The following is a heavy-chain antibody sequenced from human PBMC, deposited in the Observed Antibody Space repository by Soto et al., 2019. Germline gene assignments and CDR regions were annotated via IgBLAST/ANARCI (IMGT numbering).Heavy chain of an antibody. J-gene: IGHJ6*02. Sequence: EVQLVESGGGLVQPGGSLRLSCAASGIPVSSNYMTWVRQAPGKGLEWVSVLHSGGDTYYANSVKGRFTISRHDSTNTLFLPMNSMTPADTAGYYCARGGRYYYASRMDVWGQGTTVTVSS. V-gene: IGHV3-53*04. D-gene: IGHD3-10*01. CDR3: ARGGRYYYASRMDV. CDR2: LHSGGDT. CDR1: GIPVSSNY.